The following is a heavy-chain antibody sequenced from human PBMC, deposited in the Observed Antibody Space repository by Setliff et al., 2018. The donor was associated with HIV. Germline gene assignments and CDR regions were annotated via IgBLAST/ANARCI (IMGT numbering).Heavy chain of an antibody. V-gene: IGHV3-20*04. CDR2: INWNGGST. Sequence: PGGSLRLSCTVSGFTFTKSAMNWVRQAPGKGLEWVSGINWNGGSTGYADSVKGRFTISRDNAKNSLYLQMNSLKTEDTAVYYCTTDPGWGEQLLSNYYYYYMDVWGKGTTVTVSS. D-gene: IGHD2-2*01. CDR1: GFTFTKSA. J-gene: IGHJ6*03. CDR3: TTDPGWGEQLLSNYYYYYMDV.